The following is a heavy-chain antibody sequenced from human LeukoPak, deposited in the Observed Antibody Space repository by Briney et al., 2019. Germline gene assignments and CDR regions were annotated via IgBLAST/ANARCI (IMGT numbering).Heavy chain of an antibody. V-gene: IGHV3-23*01. J-gene: IGHJ4*02. CDR2: ISGSDGST. CDR3: ANRYCSGGSCYTFDY. D-gene: IGHD2-15*01. Sequence: GGSLRLSCAASGFTFSSYAMSWVRQAPGKGLEWVSAISGSDGSTYYADSVKGRFTIARDNSKNTLYLQMNSLRAEDTAVYYCANRYCSGGSCYTFDYWGQGTLVTVSS. CDR1: GFTFSSYA.